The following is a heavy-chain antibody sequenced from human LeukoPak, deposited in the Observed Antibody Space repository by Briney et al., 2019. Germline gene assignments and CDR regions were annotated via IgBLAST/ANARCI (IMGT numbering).Heavy chain of an antibody. V-gene: IGHV3-48*03. D-gene: IGHD3-10*01. J-gene: IGHJ4*02. CDR3: ARDLARGVSADY. CDR1: GFTFSSYE. Sequence: GGSLRLSCAASGFTFSSYEMNWVRQAPGKGLEWVSYISSSGSTIYYADSVKGRFTISRDNAKNSLYLQMNSLRAEDTAVYYCARDLARGVSADYWGQGTLVTVSS. CDR2: ISSSGSTI.